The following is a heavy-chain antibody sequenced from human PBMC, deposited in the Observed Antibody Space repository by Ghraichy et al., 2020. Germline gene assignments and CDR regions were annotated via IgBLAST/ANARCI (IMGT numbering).Heavy chain of an antibody. CDR2: IRQDGNEK. CDR3: ARRYFDS. Sequence: GGSLRLSCVASGFTFSDYWMQWVCQAPGKGLEWVANIRQDGNEKYYVDSVKGRFTISRDNARNSLYLQMNSLRAEDTAVYYCARRYFDSWGQGTLVTVSS. J-gene: IGHJ4*02. CDR1: GFTFSDYW. V-gene: IGHV3-7*03.